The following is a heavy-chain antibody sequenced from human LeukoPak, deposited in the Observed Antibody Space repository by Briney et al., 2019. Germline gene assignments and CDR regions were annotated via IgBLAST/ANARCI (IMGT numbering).Heavy chain of an antibody. CDR2: TIPIFGTA. V-gene: IGHV1-69*06. J-gene: IGHJ4*02. Sequence: SVKVSCKASAGTFSSYAITWVRQAPGQGLEWMGGTIPIFGTANYAQTFQGRVTITANKSTSTAYMELSSLRSEGTAVYYCARKGGSGSYYMDCGQGTLVTVSS. CDR3: ARKGGSGSYYMD. CDR1: AGTFSSYA. D-gene: IGHD3-10*01.